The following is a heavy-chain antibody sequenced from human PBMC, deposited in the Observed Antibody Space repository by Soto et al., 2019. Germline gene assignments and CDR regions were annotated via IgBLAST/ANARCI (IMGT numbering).Heavy chain of an antibody. CDR2: IDWDDDK. J-gene: IGHJ5*01. D-gene: IGHD3-22*01. CDR3: ARVPGYYDSSGFIGFDS. CDR1: GFSLTTGGMC. V-gene: IGHV2-70*01. Sequence: GSGPTLANPTQTLTLTCTFSGFSLTTGGMCVAWIRQPPGKALEWLALIDWDDDKNYSTSLKTRLTISKDTSKNQVVLTMTNMDPVDTATYYCARVPGYYDSSGFIGFDSWGQGTLVTVSS.